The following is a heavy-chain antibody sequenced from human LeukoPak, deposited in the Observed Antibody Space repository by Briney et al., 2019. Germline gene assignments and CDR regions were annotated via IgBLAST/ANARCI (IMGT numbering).Heavy chain of an antibody. J-gene: IGHJ4*02. Sequence: SETLSLTCTVSGGSISGYYWSWIRQSPGKGLEWIGYIYYYYSGSTDYNPSLKSRVTISVDTSKNQFSLNLGSVTAADTAMYYCAREIFYSGSFDHWGQGTLVTVSS. D-gene: IGHD6-13*01. CDR2: IYYYYSGST. CDR1: GGSISGYY. V-gene: IGHV4-59*01. CDR3: AREIFYSGSFDH.